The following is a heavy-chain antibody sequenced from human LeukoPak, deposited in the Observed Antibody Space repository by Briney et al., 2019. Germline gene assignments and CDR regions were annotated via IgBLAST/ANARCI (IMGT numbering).Heavy chain of an antibody. V-gene: IGHV4-4*07. CDR3: ARDRYYYGSGSYPYMDV. Sequence: PSETVSLTCTFSGGSISSYYWSWIRQPAGKGLEWIGRIHTSGSTNYNPSLKSRVTMSVDTSKNQFSLKLSSVTAVDTAVYYCARDRYYYGSGSYPYMDVWGKGTTVTISS. J-gene: IGHJ6*03. D-gene: IGHD3-10*01. CDR1: GGSISSYY. CDR2: IHTSGST.